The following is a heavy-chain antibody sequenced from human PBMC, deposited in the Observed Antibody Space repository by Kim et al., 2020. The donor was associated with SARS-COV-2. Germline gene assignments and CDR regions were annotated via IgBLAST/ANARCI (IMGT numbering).Heavy chain of an antibody. D-gene: IGHD3-10*01. J-gene: IGHJ2*01. Sequence: ADSVKGRFTISRDNAKNSLYLQMNSLRAEDTAVYHCAHQSPLRGDWYFDLWGRGTLVTVSS. CDR3: AHQSPLRGDWYFDL. V-gene: IGHV3-11*03.